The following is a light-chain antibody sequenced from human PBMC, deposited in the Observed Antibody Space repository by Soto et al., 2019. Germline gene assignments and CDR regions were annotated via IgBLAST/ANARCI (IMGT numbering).Light chain of an antibody. CDR3: QQYDNWPIT. J-gene: IGKJ5*01. Sequence: EIGLTQAPGTLSLSPGERATLSFVAIQIVSIKLAWYQQRPGQAPRLLIYDTSTRATGLPARFSGSGSGTEFTLIISSLQSEDSAVYYCQQYDNWPITFGQGTRLEIK. CDR1: QIVSIK. V-gene: IGKV3-15*01. CDR2: DTS.